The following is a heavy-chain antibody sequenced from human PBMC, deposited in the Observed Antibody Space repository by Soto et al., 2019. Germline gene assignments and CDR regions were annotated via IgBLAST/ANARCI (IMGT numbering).Heavy chain of an antibody. J-gene: IGHJ5*02. CDR2: IYHSGST. CDR1: GGSIGSYY. CDR3: ARSGAAGAGRNWFDP. D-gene: IGHD6-13*01. V-gene: IGHV4-59*01. Sequence: QVQLQESGPGLVKPSETLSLTCTISGGSIGSYYWSWIRQPPGKGLEWIGNIYHSGSTNYNPSLKSRVTISVDTSKNQFALKLNSVTAADTAVYYCARSGAAGAGRNWFDPWGQGTLDTVSS.